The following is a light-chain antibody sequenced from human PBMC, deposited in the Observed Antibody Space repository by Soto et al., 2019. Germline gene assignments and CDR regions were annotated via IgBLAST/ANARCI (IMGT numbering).Light chain of an antibody. V-gene: IGLV2-14*01. CDR3: SSSTSSNTFV. CDR1: SIDVGVYNY. Sequence: ALIQPASVSVSPGQSITLSCSLTSIDVGVYNYVSWYQQHPGKAPKLMIYEVINRSSGVSTRFSGSKSGNTASLTISGLQAEDEGDYYCSSSTSSNTFVFGTGTKGTVL. J-gene: IGLJ1*01. CDR2: EVI.